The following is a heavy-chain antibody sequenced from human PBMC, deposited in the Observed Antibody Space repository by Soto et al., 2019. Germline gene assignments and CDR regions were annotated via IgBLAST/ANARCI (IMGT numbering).Heavy chain of an antibody. CDR2: ISSDGSNK. Sequence: QVQLVESGGGVVQPGRSLRLSCAASGFTFSSYALLWVRQAPGKGLEWVAVISSDGSNKYHADSVKGRFTISRDNSKNTLYLQVNRLRPEDTAVYYCARVRGYGGFNWYFDLWGRGTLVIVSS. V-gene: IGHV3-30-3*01. CDR1: GFTFSSYA. J-gene: IGHJ2*01. CDR3: ARVRGYGGFNWYFDL. D-gene: IGHD5-12*01.